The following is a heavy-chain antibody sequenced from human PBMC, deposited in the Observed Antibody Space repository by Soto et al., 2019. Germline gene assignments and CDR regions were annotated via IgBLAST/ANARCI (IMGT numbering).Heavy chain of an antibody. V-gene: IGHV4-31*03. CDR3: AVSRYCRSTGCDFYYNHGMDV. CDR2: IYYTGRT. J-gene: IGHJ6*02. D-gene: IGHD2-2*01. CDR1: GGSISSGDYY. Sequence: SETLSLTCTVSGGSISSGDYYWSWIRQHPGKGLEWIGYIYYTGRTYYNPSLKSRVTISMDASKSQFSLKLSSVTAADTAVYYCAVSRYCRSTGCDFYYNHGMDVWGQGXTVTVSS.